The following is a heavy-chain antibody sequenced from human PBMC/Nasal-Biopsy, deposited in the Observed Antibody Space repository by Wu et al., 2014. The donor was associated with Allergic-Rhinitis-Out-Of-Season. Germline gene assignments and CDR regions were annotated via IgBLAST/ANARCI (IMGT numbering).Heavy chain of an antibody. CDR2: ISGSTNFA. J-gene: IGHJ4*02. Sequence: SYISGSTNFAKYADSVKGRFTISRDNAKNSLFLQMDSLRAEDTAVYYCARDLRQQLEFDYWGQGTLVTVSS. CDR3: ARDLRQQLEFDY. D-gene: IGHD1-1*01. V-gene: IGHV3-11*06.